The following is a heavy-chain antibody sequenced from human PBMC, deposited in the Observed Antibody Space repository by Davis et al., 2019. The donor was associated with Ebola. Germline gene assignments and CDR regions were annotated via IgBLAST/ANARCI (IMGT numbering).Heavy chain of an antibody. CDR3: ARYLAALGLFDY. D-gene: IGHD6-6*01. CDR2: INPSGGST. J-gene: IGHJ4*02. CDR1: AYTFTSYY. Sequence: ASVKVSCKASAYTFTSYYMHWVRHAPGQGLEWMGIINPSGGSTSYAQKFQGRVTMTRDTSTSTVYMELSSLRSEDTAVYYCARYLAALGLFDYWGQGTLVTVSS. V-gene: IGHV1-46*01.